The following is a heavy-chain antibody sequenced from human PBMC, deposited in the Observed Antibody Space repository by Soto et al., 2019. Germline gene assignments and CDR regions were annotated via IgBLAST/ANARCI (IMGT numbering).Heavy chain of an antibody. CDR3: ARDLRHGWYYFDY. Sequence: QVQLVESGGGVVQPGRSLRLSCAASGFTFSSYAMHWVRQAPGKGLEWVAVISYDGSNKYYADSVKGRFTISRDNSKNTLYLQMNSLRAEDTAVYYCARDLRHGWYYFDYWGQGTLVTVSS. J-gene: IGHJ4*02. V-gene: IGHV3-30-3*01. CDR1: GFTFSSYA. CDR2: ISYDGSNK. D-gene: IGHD6-19*01.